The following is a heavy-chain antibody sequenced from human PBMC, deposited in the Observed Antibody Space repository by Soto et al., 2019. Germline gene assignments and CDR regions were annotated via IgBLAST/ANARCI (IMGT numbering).Heavy chain of an antibody. CDR1: GGSVSSDFYN. J-gene: IGHJ4*02. V-gene: IGHV4-61*03. CDR3: GRVKRQTFQKKNDY. CDR2: IDHSGST. Sequence: SETLSLTCTVSGGSVSSDFYNWRWIRQPPGKGLEWVGDIDHSGSTSYNPSLKSRATISVDTSKNHLSLKVTSVTAADTAVYYCGRVKRQTFQKKNDYWGQGILVTVS.